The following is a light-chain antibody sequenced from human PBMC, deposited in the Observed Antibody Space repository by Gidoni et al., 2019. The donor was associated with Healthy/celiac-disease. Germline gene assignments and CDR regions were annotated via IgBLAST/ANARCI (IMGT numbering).Light chain of an antibody. Sequence: DIVLTQSPASLAVSLGERATINCKSSQSVLYSSNNKNYLAWYQQKPGQPPKLLMYWASTRESGVPDRFSGSGSGTDFTLTISSLQAEDVAVYYCQQYYSTPPTFGQGTKVEIK. CDR3: QQYYSTPPT. V-gene: IGKV4-1*01. J-gene: IGKJ1*01. CDR2: WAS. CDR1: QSVLYSSNNKNY.